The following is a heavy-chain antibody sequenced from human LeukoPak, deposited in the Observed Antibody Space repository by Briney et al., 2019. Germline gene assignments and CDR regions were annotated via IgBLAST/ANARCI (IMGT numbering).Heavy chain of an antibody. CDR3: ARHGAGSTGRLYYYNGMEV. D-gene: IGHD3-16*01. CDR2: IYYSGGT. CDR1: GDSISSYY. V-gene: IGHV4-59*08. Sequence: TSETLSLTCTVSGDSISSYYWSWIRQSPGKGLEWIGHIYYSGGTRYNASLKSRLTISVDTSKKQFSLKVTSVPAADTAVYYCARHGAGSTGRLYYYNGMEVWGQGTTVTVSS. J-gene: IGHJ6*02.